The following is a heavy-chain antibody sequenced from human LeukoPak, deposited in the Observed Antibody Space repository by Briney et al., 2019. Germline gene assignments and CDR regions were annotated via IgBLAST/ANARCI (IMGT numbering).Heavy chain of an antibody. CDR3: ASAAAYCGGDCYPLDY. Sequence: SVKVSCKASGGTFSSYAISWVRQAPGQGLEWMGGIIPIFGTANYAQKFQGRVTITTDESTSTAYMELSSLRSEDTAVYYCASAAAYCGGDCYPLDYWGQGTLVTVSS. D-gene: IGHD2-21*01. CDR1: GGTFSSYA. J-gene: IGHJ4*02. CDR2: IIPIFGTA. V-gene: IGHV1-69*05.